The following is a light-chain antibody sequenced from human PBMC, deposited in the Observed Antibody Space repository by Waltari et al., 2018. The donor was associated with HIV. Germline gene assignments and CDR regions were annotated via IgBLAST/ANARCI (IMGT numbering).Light chain of an antibody. V-gene: IGLV1-47*01. CDR2: TTS. J-gene: IGLJ3*02. CDR1: SSNIGNNY. CDR3: AAWDDSLSGPSWV. Sequence: QSVLTQPPSASGTPGQRVTISCSGNSSNIGNNYVSLFQQLPTTAPKIFIYTTSRRPSGVPDRFSGSKSGTSASLAISGLRSEDEADYYCAAWDDSLSGPSWVFGGGTKLTVL.